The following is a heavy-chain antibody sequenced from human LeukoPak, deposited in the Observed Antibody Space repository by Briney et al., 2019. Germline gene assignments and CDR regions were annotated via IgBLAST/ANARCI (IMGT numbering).Heavy chain of an antibody. Sequence: GASLKVSCKASGYTFTRYDINWARQATGQVLDWRGWMNPNSGNTGYAQKFQGRVTITRNTSISTAYMELSSLRSEDTAVYYCARGPDYCSSTSCYAGGYWGQGPLVPVSS. CDR1: GYTFTRYD. D-gene: IGHD2-2*01. CDR3: ARGPDYCSSTSCYAGGY. CDR2: MNPNSGNT. V-gene: IGHV1-8*03. J-gene: IGHJ4*02.